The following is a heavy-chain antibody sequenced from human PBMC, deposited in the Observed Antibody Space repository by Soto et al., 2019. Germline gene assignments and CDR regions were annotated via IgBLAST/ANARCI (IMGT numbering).Heavy chain of an antibody. CDR2: IYWNDDK. J-gene: IGHJ4*02. CDR3: AHRPPSGRDY. V-gene: IGHV2-5*01. CDR1: GFSLSTSGLG. Sequence: QITLKESGPTLVKPTQTLTLTCTFSGFSLSTSGLGVAWIRQPPGKALEWLALIYWNDDKLYSPSLKSRLTITNDTSKNQVVLTMTNRDPMDTATYFSAHRPPSGRDYWGQGTLVTVSS.